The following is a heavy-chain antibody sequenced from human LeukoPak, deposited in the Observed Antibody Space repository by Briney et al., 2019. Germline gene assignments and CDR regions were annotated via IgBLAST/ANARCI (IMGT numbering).Heavy chain of an antibody. J-gene: IGHJ6*02. D-gene: IGHD6-19*01. Sequence: SETLSLTCAVYGGSFSGYYWSWIRQPPGKGLEWIGEINHSGSTNYNPSLKSRVTISVDTSKNQFSLQLNSVTPEDTAVYYCARTGQWLTYYYGMDVWGQGTTVTVSS. CDR1: GGSFSGYY. CDR3: ARTGQWLTYYYGMDV. CDR2: INHSGST. V-gene: IGHV4-34*01.